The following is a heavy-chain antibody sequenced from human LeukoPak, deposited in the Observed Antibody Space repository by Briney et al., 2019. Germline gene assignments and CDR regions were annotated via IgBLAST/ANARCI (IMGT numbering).Heavy chain of an antibody. V-gene: IGHV3-48*04. CDR1: GFTFSSYS. D-gene: IGHD3-10*01. J-gene: IGHJ4*02. CDR3: ARDEDGGGFDY. CDR2: ISSSSSTI. Sequence: GGSLRLSCAASGFTFSSYSMNWVRQAPGKGLEWVSYISSSSSTIYYADSVKGRFTISRDNAKNSLYLQMNSLRAEDTAVYYCARDEDGGGFDYWGQGTLVTVSS.